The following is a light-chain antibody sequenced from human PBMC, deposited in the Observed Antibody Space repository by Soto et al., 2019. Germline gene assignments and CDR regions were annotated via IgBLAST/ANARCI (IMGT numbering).Light chain of an antibody. J-gene: IGLJ1*01. CDR1: SSDVGGYNY. V-gene: IGLV2-14*01. Sequence: QSALTQAASVSGSPGQSITISCTGTSSDVGGYNYVSWYQQHPGKAPKLMIYDVSNRPSGVSNRFSGSKSGNTASLTISGLQAEDEADYYCSSYTSSSLYVFGTGTKLIVL. CDR2: DVS. CDR3: SSYTSSSLYV.